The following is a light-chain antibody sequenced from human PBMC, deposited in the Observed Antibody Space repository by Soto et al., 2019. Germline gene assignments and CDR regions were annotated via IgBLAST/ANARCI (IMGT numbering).Light chain of an antibody. CDR2: GTS. CDR1: RSVSDTL. CDR3: RHYGDLSWK. Sequence: EIVLTQSPGTLSLSPGERATLSCRADRSVSDTLLTWFQQKPGQAPRLLIFGTSNRAPGIPDRFSGSWSGTDFALTISRMESDDFAVYYCRHYGDLSWKCGQVTMVDIK. J-gene: IGKJ1*01. V-gene: IGKV3-20*01.